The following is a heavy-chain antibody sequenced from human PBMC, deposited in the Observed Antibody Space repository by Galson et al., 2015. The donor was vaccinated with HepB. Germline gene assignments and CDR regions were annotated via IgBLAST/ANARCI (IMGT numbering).Heavy chain of an antibody. D-gene: IGHD6-13*01. CDR3: AKAVRLAAAGKATWFDP. CDR1: GFTFSSYG. J-gene: IGHJ5*02. V-gene: IGHV3-30*18. CDR2: ISYDGSNK. Sequence: SLRLSCAASGFTFSSYGMHWVRQAPGKGLEWVAVISYDGSNKYYADSVKGRFTISRDNSKNTLYLQMNSLRAEDTAVYYCAKAVRLAAAGKATWFDPWGQGTLVTVSS.